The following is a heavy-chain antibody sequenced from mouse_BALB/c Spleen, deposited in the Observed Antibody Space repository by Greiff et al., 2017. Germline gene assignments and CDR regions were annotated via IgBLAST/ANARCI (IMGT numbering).Heavy chain of an antibody. CDR2: ISYDGSN. V-gene: IGHV3-6*02. CDR1: GYSITSGYY. CDR3: ARGAMTSYAMDY. J-gene: IGHJ4*01. Sequence: EVQVVESGPGLVKPSQSLSLTCSVTGYSITSGYYWNWIRQFPGNKLEWMGYISYDGSNNYNPSLKNRISITRDTSKNQFFLKLNSVTTEDTATYYCARGAMTSYAMDYWGQGTSVTVSS.